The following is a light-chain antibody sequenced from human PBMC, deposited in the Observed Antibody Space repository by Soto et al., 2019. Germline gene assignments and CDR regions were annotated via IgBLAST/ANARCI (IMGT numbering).Light chain of an antibody. Sequence: EMVLTQSPGTLSLSPGERATLSCRASQTINNNVAWYQLKDGQVPRLLIYGASTRAADVPARFSGSGSGTDFTLTISRLEPDDFAVYYCQQHGTSPITFGQGTRLEIK. J-gene: IGKJ5*01. CDR2: GAS. CDR3: QQHGTSPIT. V-gene: IGKV3-20*01. CDR1: QTINNN.